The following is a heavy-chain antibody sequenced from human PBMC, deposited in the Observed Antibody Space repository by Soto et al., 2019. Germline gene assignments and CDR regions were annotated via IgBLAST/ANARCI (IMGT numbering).Heavy chain of an antibody. Sequence: SETLSLTCTVSGGSFSSPDYYFSCMRQPPAKGLQWIAYIHSSGSTYYHPSTKSRVTISIDTSKNQFSLYLRFAPAAETAVYYCAREARVAALLWNDVYFDYWGKGSLVT. J-gene: IGHJ4*02. CDR3: AREARVAALLWNDVYFDY. CDR1: GGSFSSPDYY. CDR2: IHSSGST. D-gene: IGHD2-15*01. V-gene: IGHV4-30-4*01.